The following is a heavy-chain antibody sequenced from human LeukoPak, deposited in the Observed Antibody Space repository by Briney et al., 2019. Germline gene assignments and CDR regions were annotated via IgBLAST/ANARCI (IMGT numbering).Heavy chain of an antibody. Sequence: PSETLSLTCAVYGGSFSGNYWGWIRQPPGKPLEWIGSIYSSGSTYYNPSLKSRVIIMIDTPKNHFSLTLSSVTAADTAVYYCARSDGYGLVGIWGQGTMVTVSS. J-gene: IGHJ3*02. D-gene: IGHD3-10*01. V-gene: IGHV4-34*01. CDR3: ARSDGYGLVGI. CDR1: GGSFSGNY. CDR2: IYSSGST.